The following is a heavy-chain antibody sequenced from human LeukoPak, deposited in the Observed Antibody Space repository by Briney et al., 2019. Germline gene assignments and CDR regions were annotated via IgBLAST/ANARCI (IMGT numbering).Heavy chain of an antibody. J-gene: IGHJ4*02. D-gene: IGHD3-22*01. CDR2: ISYHGSNK. CDR3: SGGMYYYDSSYIGGGYYFDY. CDR1: GFTFCSYA. Sequence: PGRSLRLSCAASGFTFCSYAMHWVRQAPGKGLEWVAVISYHGSNKYYADSVKGRFTISRDNSKKTVFLQMNSLRAEDTAVYYCSGGMYYYDSSYIGGGYYFDYWGQGTLVTVSS. V-gene: IGHV3-30-3*01.